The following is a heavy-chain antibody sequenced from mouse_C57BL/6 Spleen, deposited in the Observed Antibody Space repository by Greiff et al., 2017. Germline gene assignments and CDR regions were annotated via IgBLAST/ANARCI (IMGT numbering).Heavy chain of an antibody. J-gene: IGHJ1*03. Sequence: VKLQQSGPELVKPGASVKISCKASGYAFSSSWMHWVKQRPGKGLEWIGRIYPGDGDTNYNGKFKGKATLTADKSSSTAYMQLSSLTSEDSAVYFCARNYGSSHWYFDVWGTGTTVTVSS. D-gene: IGHD1-1*01. CDR2: IYPGDGDT. V-gene: IGHV1-82*01. CDR1: GYAFSSSW. CDR3: ARNYGSSHWYFDV.